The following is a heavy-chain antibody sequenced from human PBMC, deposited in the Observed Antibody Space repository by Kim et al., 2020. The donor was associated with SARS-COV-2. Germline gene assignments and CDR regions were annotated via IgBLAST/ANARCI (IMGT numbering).Heavy chain of an antibody. CDR1: GFIFNVAW. D-gene: IGHD2-8*02. V-gene: IGHV3-15*05. CDR2: IKNKNEGGAT. CDR3: QVSGHS. J-gene: IGHJ4*02. Sequence: GGSLRLSCEGSGFIFNVAWMNWVRQAPGKGLEWVGRIKNKNEGGATEYGAPVKGRFIISRDDSRKTLYLQMHNLKTEDTGVYYCQVSGHSWGQGTLVTVAS.